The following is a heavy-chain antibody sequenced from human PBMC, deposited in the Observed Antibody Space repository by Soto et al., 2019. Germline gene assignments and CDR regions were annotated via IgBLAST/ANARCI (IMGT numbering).Heavy chain of an antibody. Sequence: LRRTLSLTCAVSGGSISSSNWWSWVRQPPGKGLEWIGEIYHSGSTNYNPSLKSRVTISVDKSKNQFSLKLSSVTAADTAVYYCARSIAARIYGMDVWGQGTTVTVSS. CDR3: ARSIAARIYGMDV. J-gene: IGHJ6*02. V-gene: IGHV4-4*02. CDR1: GGSISSSNW. CDR2: IYHSGST. D-gene: IGHD6-6*01.